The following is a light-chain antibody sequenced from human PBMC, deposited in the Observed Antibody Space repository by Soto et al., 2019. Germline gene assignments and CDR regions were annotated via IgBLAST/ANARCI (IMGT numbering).Light chain of an antibody. CDR3: QQRTNWPPMYT. CDR2: DAS. V-gene: IGKV3-11*01. Sequence: PWERATLSCRASQSVSSYLAWYQQKPGQAPRLLIYDASIRATGIPARFSGSGSVTDFTLTISSLEPEDFAVYYCQQRTNWPPMYTFGQGTKLEIK. CDR1: QSVSSY. J-gene: IGKJ2*01.